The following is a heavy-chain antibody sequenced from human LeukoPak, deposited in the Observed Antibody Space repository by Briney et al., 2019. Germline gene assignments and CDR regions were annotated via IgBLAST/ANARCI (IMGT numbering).Heavy chain of an antibody. D-gene: IGHD4-17*01. CDR3: ARDPGTTGEVKFDP. CDR1: GGPITTYY. Sequence: PSETLSLTCTVSGGPITTYYLSWIRQSAGMGLEWIGRISGSGVITYNPSLKSRVILSLDTSNNHFSLKLISVTAADTAVYYCARDPGTTGEVKFDPWGQGMLVTVSS. J-gene: IGHJ5*02. V-gene: IGHV4-4*07. CDR2: ISGSGVI.